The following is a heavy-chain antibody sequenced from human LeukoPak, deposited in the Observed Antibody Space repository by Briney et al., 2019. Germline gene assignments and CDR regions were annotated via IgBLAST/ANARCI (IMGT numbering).Heavy chain of an antibody. Sequence: SETLSLTCAVYGGSFSGYYWSWIRQPPGKGLEWIGEINPSGSTNYNPSLKSRVTISVDTSKNQFSLKLSSVTAADTAVYYCARGQYYYDSSGYYATLGYWGQGTLVTVSS. CDR3: ARGQYYYDSSGYYATLGY. CDR2: INPSGST. J-gene: IGHJ4*02. V-gene: IGHV4-34*01. CDR1: GGSFSGYY. D-gene: IGHD3-22*01.